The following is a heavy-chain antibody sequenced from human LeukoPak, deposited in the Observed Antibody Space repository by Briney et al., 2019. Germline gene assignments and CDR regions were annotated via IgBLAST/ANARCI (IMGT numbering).Heavy chain of an antibody. CDR2: IYTSGST. CDR1: GGSISSGSYY. V-gene: IGHV4-61*02. Sequence: SETLSLTCTVSGGSISSGSYYWSWIRQPAGKGLEWIGRIYTSGSTNYNPSLKSRVTISVDTSKNQFSLKLSSVTAADTAVYYCARPKVTMVRGLRYYYMDVWGKGTTVTVSS. D-gene: IGHD3-10*01. CDR3: ARPKVTMVRGLRYYYMDV. J-gene: IGHJ6*03.